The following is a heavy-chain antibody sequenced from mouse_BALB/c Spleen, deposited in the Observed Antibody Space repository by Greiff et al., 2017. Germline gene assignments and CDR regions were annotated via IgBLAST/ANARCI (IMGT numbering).Heavy chain of an antibody. CDR3: ARLRDYSLDD. Sequence: VQLKQSGAELVKPGASVKLSCTASGFNIKDTYMHWVKQRPEQGLEWIGRIDPANGNTKYDPKFQGKATITADTSSNTAYLQLSSLTSEDTAVYYCARLRDYSLDDWGQGTTLTVSS. V-gene: IGHV14-3*02. CDR1: GFNIKDTY. D-gene: IGHD1-1*01. J-gene: IGHJ2*01. CDR2: IDPANGNT.